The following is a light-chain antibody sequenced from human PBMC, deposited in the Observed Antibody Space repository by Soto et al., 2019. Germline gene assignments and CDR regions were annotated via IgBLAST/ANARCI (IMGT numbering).Light chain of an antibody. V-gene: IGKV3-11*01. CDR1: QSVSSY. J-gene: IGKJ2*01. CDR2: DAS. CDR3: QQRSNWPPDT. Sequence: EIVLTQSPATLSLSPVERATLSCRASQSVSSYLAWYQQKPGQAPRLLIYDASNRATGLPAKFSGSWSGTDFTLTISSLEPEDFAVYYCQQRSNWPPDTFGQGTKLEIK.